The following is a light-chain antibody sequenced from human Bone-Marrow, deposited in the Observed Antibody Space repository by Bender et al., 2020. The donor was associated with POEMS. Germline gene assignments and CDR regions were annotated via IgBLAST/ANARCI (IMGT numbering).Light chain of an antibody. CDR1: SRDISFYDY. V-gene: IGLV2-14*03. CDR2: SVY. CDR3: SSYTSSSTPYI. Sequence: QSALTQPSSVSGSPGQSITIPCTGSSRDISFYDYVSWYQQHPGQAPKLIIYSVYYRPSGVSDRFSASKSGNTASLTISDLQAEDEAEYYCSSYTSSSTPYIFGTGAKVTGL. J-gene: IGLJ1*01.